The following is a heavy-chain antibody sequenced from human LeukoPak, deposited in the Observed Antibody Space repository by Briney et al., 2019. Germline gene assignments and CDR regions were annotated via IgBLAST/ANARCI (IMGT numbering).Heavy chain of an antibody. CDR3: ARDNDKVVDH. J-gene: IGHJ4*01. CDR1: GYTFSNYG. CDR2: ITAYNGNR. Sequence: ASVKVSCKTSGYTFSNYGIRWVRQAPGQGLEWMGWITAYNGNRLYAQRFQGRITLTTGTSTSTSYMELRSLEYDDTAIYYCARDNDKVVDHWGQGTLVTVSS. D-gene: IGHD1-1*01. V-gene: IGHV1-18*01.